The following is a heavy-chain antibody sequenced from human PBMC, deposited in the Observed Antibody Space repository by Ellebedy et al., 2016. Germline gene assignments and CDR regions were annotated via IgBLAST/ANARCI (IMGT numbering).Heavy chain of an antibody. J-gene: IGHJ4*01. D-gene: IGHD6-19*01. CDR1: GGSMTGIHYY. V-gene: IGHV4-39*01. Sequence: SETLSLTCTVSGGSMTGIHYYWGWIRQPPGKGLEWIGSVYYSGSTVYNPSLKSQITMSVDTSKNQFSVHLRSVTAADTAVYYCARNVAGWYFDYWGQGALVTVSS. CDR3: ARNVAGWYFDY. CDR2: VYYSGST.